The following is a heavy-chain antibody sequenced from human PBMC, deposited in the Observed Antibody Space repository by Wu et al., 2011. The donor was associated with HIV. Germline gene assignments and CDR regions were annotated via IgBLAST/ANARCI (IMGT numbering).Heavy chain of an antibody. CDR1: GYTFTSYY. D-gene: IGHD3-10*01. J-gene: IGHJ3*02. CDR2: INPNSGGST. CDR3: AARITKDAFDI. V-gene: IGHV1-46*01. Sequence: QVQLVQSGAEVKKPGASVRFSCKASGYTFTSYYLHWVRQAPGQGLEWMGIINPNSGGSTSYAQKFQGRVTMTRDTSTSTVYMELSSLRSEDTAVYYCAARITKDAFDIWGQGTMVTVSS.